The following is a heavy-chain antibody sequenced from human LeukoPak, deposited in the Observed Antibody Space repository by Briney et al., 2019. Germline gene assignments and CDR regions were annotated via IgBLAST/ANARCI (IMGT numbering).Heavy chain of an antibody. CDR3: AREEQWRGFNWFDP. CDR1: GYTFTSYG. Sequence: VASVKVSCKASGYTFTSYGISWVRQAPGQGLEWMGWISAYNGNTNYAQKLQGRVTMTTDTSTSTAYMELRSLRSDDTAVYYCAREEQWRGFNWFDPWGQGTLVTVSS. V-gene: IGHV1-18*01. D-gene: IGHD6-19*01. J-gene: IGHJ5*02. CDR2: ISAYNGNT.